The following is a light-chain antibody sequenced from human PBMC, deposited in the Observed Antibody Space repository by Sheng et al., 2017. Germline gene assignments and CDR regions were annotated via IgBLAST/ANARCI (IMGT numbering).Light chain of an antibody. J-gene: IGLJ2*01. CDR3: QAWDSSTAV. CDR2: FNS. V-gene: IGLV3-21*01. CDR1: NIGSKT. Sequence: SYVLTQPPSVSVAPGETARITCGGNNIGSKTVHWCRQKPGQAPVLVIYFNSDRPSGIPERFSGSNSGNTATLTISRVEAGDEADYYCQAWDSSTAVFGGGTKLTVL.